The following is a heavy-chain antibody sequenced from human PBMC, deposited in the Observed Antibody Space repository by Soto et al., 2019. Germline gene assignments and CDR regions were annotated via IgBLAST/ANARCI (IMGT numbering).Heavy chain of an antibody. CDR1: GYTFTGYY. J-gene: IGHJ3*02. D-gene: IGHD3-16*02. V-gene: IGHV1-2*04. CDR3: ARESGARIYDYIWGSYRAPEVAFDI. CDR2: INPNSGGT. Sequence: ASVKVSCKASGYTFTGYYMHWVRQAPGQGLEWMGWINPNSGGTNYAQKFQGWVTMTRDTSISTAYMELSRLRSDDTAVYYCARESGARIYDYIWGSYRAPEVAFDIWGQGTMVTVSS.